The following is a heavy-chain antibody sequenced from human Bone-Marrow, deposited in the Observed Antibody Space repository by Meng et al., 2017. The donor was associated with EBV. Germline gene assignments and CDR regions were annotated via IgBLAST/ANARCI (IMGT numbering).Heavy chain of an antibody. Sequence: LRPPEWGPGRVKPSETLSITCSVSGASISGSSYLWGWIRQSPGEGLEWIASIYYSGITYYNPSLKSRVSISVDTSNNQFSLRLTSVTAADTAVYYCATVKGGNYFPWFDPWGQGTLVTVSS. CDR2: IYYSGIT. J-gene: IGHJ5*02. CDR3: ATVKGGNYFPWFDP. D-gene: IGHD3-9*01. CDR1: GASISGSSYL. V-gene: IGHV4-39*07.